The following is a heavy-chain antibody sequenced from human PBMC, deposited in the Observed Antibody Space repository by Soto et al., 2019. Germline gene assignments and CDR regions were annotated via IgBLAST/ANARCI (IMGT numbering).Heavy chain of an antibody. CDR3: AKLSCTSSTCYFPGWFDP. Sequence: SETLSLTCTVSGDSISGGASFWSWIRQPPGKGLEWIANVYYSGSSYYNPSLKSRLTISVDTTKNQFSLQLKSMTAADTAVYYCAKLSCTSSTCYFPGWFDPWGQGTLVTAPQ. V-gene: IGHV4-31*03. D-gene: IGHD2-2*01. J-gene: IGHJ5*02. CDR1: GDSISGGASF. CDR2: VYYSGSS.